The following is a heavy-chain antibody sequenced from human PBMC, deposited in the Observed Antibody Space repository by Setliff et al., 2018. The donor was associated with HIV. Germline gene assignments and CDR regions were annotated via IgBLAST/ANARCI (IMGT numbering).Heavy chain of an antibody. D-gene: IGHD3-10*01. CDR2: VYWNDNK. J-gene: IGHJ4*02. V-gene: IGHV2-5*01. Sequence: GSGPTLVNPTQTLTLTCTFSGFSLSSNGVSVGWIRQAPGKAPEWLALVYWNDNKQYSPSLKTRVTATKDTSRNRVVLTMTDLDPVDTATCYCAHSGREVRGPYFDYWGQGVLVTVSS. CDR1: GFSLSSNGVS. CDR3: AHSGREVRGPYFDY.